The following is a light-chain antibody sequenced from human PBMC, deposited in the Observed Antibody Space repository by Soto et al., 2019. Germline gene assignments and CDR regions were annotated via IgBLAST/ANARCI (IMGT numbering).Light chain of an antibody. CDR2: DAS. J-gene: IGKJ5*01. V-gene: IGKV1-33*01. Sequence: DIQMTQSPSSLSASVGDRVTITCQASQDINNYLNWYQQTPGEPPKLLIYDASILETGVPSRFSGSGSGTHFTITISSLQPEDIATYYCQQYDNLPSITFGQGTRLEIK. CDR1: QDINNY. CDR3: QQYDNLPSIT.